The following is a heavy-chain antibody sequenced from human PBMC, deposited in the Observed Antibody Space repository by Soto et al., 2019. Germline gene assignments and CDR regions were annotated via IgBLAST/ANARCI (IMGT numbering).Heavy chain of an antibody. V-gene: IGHV3-74*01. J-gene: IGHJ1*01. CDR3: AAQDCTNDVCLEAAVTVGGALEY. CDR2: ISRYGTTT. CDR1: GFTFRKYW. Sequence: EVQLVESGGGSVQPGKALRLSCVASGFTFRKYWMHWVRQAPGKGPVWVSYISRYGTTTDYADSVKGRFTISRDNAKNTLYLQMDSLRVEATAVYYCAAQDCTNDVCLEAAVTVGGALEYWGQGAQVAVSS. D-gene: IGHD2-8*01.